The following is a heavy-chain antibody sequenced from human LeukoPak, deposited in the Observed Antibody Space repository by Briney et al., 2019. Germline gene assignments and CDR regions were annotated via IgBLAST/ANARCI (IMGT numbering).Heavy chain of an antibody. V-gene: IGHV4-34*01. Sequence: SETLSLTCAVYGGSFSGYYWSWIRQPPGKGLEWIGEINHSGSTNYNPSLKSRVTISVDTSKNQFSLKLSSVTAADTAVYYCARRKRSGCSSTSCLLKWFDPWGQGTLVTVSS. J-gene: IGHJ5*02. D-gene: IGHD2-2*01. CDR1: GGSFSGYY. CDR3: ARRKRSGCSSTSCLLKWFDP. CDR2: INHSGST.